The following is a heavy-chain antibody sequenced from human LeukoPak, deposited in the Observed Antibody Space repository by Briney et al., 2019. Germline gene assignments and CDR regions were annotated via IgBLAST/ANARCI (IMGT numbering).Heavy chain of an antibody. CDR1: GFTFSSYA. CDR2: ISYDGSNK. J-gene: IGHJ6*03. Sequence: GGSLRLSCAASGFTFSSYAMHWVRQAPGKGLEWVAVISYDGSNKYYADSVKGRFTISRDNSKNTLYLQMNSLRAEDTAVYYCAKSGGSGSYGYMDVWGKGTTVTVSS. CDR3: AKSGGSGSYGYMDV. V-gene: IGHV3-30*04. D-gene: IGHD3-10*01.